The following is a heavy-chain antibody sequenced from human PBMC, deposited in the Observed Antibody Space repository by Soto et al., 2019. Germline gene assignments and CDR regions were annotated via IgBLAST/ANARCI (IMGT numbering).Heavy chain of an antibody. CDR2: IIPIFGTA. V-gene: IGHV1-69*13. J-gene: IGHJ1*01. CDR1: GGTFSSYA. D-gene: IGHD3-22*01. Sequence: SVNVSCKASGGTFSSYAISWVRQAPGQGLEWMGGIIPIFGTANYAQKFQGRVTITADESTSTAYMELSCLRSEDTAVYYCARDRMPNYYDSSGTGYFQHWG. CDR3: ARDRMPNYYDSSGTGYFQH.